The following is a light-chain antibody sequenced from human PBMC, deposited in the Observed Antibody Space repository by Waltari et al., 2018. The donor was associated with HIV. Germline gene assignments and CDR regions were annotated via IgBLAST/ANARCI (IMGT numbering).Light chain of an antibody. V-gene: IGKV1-33*01. J-gene: IGKJ2*01. CDR1: QDINNY. CDR3: QQYDNLYT. Sequence: DIQLTQSPSSLSVSVGDRVTITCQASQDINNYLYWYQQRPGKAPKVLIYDASILEAGVPSRFSGRGSGTDFTLTISSLQPEDIATYYCQQYDNLYTFGQGTKLELK. CDR2: DAS.